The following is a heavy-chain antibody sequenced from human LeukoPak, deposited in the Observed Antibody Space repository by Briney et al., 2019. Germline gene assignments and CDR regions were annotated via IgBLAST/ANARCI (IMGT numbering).Heavy chain of an antibody. Sequence: SVKVSCKASGGTFSSYAISWVRQAPGQGLEWMGGIIPIFGTANYAQKFQGRVTITTDESTSTAYMELSSLRSEDTAVYYCARGYYDFWSGYSNWFDPWGQGTLVTVSS. CDR3: ARGYYDFWSGYSNWFDP. D-gene: IGHD3-3*01. J-gene: IGHJ5*02. CDR1: GGTFSSYA. V-gene: IGHV1-69*05. CDR2: IIPIFGTA.